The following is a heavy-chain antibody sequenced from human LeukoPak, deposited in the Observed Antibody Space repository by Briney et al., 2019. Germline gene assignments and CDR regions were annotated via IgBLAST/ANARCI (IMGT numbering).Heavy chain of an antibody. CDR2: IKSKTDGGTT. CDR3: TTDLCSGSYYTYYFDY. CDR1: GFTFSSYA. D-gene: IGHD3-10*02. J-gene: IGHJ4*02. Sequence: GGSLRLSCAASGFTFSSYAMHWVRQAPGKGLEWVGRIKSKTDGGTTDYAAPVKGRFTISRDDSKNTLYLQMNSLKTEDTAVYYCTTDLCSGSYYTYYFDYWGQGTLVTVSS. V-gene: IGHV3-15*07.